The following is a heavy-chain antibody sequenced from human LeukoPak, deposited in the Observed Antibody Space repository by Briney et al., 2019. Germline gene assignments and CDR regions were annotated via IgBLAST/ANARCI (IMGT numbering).Heavy chain of an antibody. D-gene: IGHD3-10*01. CDR3: AKARPPQQRRFGNYYGMDV. Sequence: GGSLRLSCAASGFTFSSYAMSWVRQAPGKGLEWVSAISGSGGSTYYADSVKGRFTISRDNSKNTLYLQMNSLRAEDTAVYYCAKARPPQQRRFGNYYGMDVWGQGTTVTVSS. CDR1: GFTFSSYA. V-gene: IGHV3-23*01. J-gene: IGHJ6*02. CDR2: ISGSGGST.